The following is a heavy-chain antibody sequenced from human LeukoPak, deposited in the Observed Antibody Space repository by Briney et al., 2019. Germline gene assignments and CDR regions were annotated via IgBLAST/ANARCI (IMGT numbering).Heavy chain of an antibody. Sequence: PGGSLRLSCAASGFTFSSYGMHWVRQAPGKGLEWVAFIRYDGSNKYYADSVKGRFTISRDNSKSTLYLQMNSLRAEDTAVYYCAKEVPWGSSYYFDYWGQGTLVTVSS. CDR3: AKEVPWGSSYYFDY. V-gene: IGHV3-30*02. CDR1: GFTFSSYG. D-gene: IGHD6-13*01. J-gene: IGHJ4*02. CDR2: IRYDGSNK.